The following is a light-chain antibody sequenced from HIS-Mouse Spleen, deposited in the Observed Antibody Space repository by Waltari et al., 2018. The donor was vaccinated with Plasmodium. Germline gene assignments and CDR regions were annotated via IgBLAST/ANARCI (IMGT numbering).Light chain of an antibody. V-gene: IGLV2-8*01. J-gene: IGLJ2*01. CDR1: SSDVGGYNY. CDR3: SSYAGSNNLV. Sequence: QSALTPPPSASGSPGQSVTISCTGTSSDVGGYNYVSWYQQHPGKAPKLMIYAVSKRPSGVPYRCSGSKSGNTASLTVSGLHAEDEADYYCSSYAGSNNLVFGGGTKLTVL. CDR2: AVS.